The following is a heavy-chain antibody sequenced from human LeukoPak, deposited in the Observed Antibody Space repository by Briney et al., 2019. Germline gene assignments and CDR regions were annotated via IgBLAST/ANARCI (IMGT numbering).Heavy chain of an antibody. CDR2: IRYDGSNK. Sequence: GGSLRLSCAAPGFTFSSYGMHWVRQAPGKGLEWVAFIRYDGSNKYYADSVEGRFTISRDNSKNTLYLQMNSLRAEDTAVYYCAKDYEIAAAGIFDYWGQGTLVTVSS. CDR1: GFTFSSYG. D-gene: IGHD6-13*01. CDR3: AKDYEIAAAGIFDY. J-gene: IGHJ4*02. V-gene: IGHV3-30*02.